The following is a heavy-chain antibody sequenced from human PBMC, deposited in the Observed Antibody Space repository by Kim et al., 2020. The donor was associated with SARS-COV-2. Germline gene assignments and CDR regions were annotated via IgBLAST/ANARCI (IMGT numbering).Heavy chain of an antibody. CDR1: GGSFSDYY. Sequence: SETLSLTCVVYGGSFSDYYWSWIRQPPGKGLEWIGEINHSGTTLYNPSLKTRVTMSVDTSKNQLSLRLTSVTAADTAIYYCARKGDYFDFWGQGTLVTVSS. D-gene: IGHD3-16*01. J-gene: IGHJ4*02. CDR3: ARKGDYFDF. V-gene: IGHV4-34*01. CDR2: INHSGTT.